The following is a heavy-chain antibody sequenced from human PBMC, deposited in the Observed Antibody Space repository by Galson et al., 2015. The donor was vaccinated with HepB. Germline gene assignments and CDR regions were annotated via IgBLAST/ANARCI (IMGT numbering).Heavy chain of an antibody. CDR3: AKDAGVGATLDAFDI. V-gene: IGHV3-30*02. CDR1: GFTFSSYG. Sequence: SLRLSCAASGFTFSSYGMHWVRQAPGKGLEWVAFIRYDGSNKYYADSVKGRFTISRDNSKNTLYLQMNSLRAEDTAVYYCAKDAGVGATLDAFDIWGQGTMVTVSS. J-gene: IGHJ3*02. D-gene: IGHD1-26*01. CDR2: IRYDGSNK.